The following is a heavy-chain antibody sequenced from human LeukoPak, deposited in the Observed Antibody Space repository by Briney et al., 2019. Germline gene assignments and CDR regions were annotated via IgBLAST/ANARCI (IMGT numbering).Heavy chain of an antibody. J-gene: IGHJ5*02. V-gene: IGHV3-23*01. D-gene: IGHD3-22*01. Sequence: GGSLRLSCAASGFIFNNYGLIWARQAPGKGLEWVSAISNDGGGTNYADFVKGRFTISRDNSKNTLFLQMNSLRAEDTALYYCAKGSSGYFVDLWGQGTLVTVSS. CDR3: AKGSSGYFVDL. CDR2: ISNDGGGT. CDR1: GFIFNNYG.